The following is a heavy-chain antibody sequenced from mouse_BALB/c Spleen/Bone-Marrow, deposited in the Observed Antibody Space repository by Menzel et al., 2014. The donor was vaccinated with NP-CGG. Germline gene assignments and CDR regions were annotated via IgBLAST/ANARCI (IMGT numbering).Heavy chain of an antibody. Sequence: VQLQQSGVELAKPGASVKMSCKAPGYTFTSYWMHWVKQRPGQGLEWIGYINPSTGYTEYTQKFKDKATLPADKSSSTACKQLINLTSEDSAVYYCARQITTVGYTMDYWSQGTSVSGSS. V-gene: IGHV1-7*01. D-gene: IGHD1-1*01. J-gene: IGHJ4*01. CDR1: GYTFTSYW. CDR3: ARQITTVGYTMDY. CDR2: INPSTGYT.